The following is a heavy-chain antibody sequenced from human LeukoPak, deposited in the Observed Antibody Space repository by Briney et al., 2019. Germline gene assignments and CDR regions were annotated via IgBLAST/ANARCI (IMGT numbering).Heavy chain of an antibody. V-gene: IGHV1-2*02. CDR2: INPNSGGT. J-gene: IGHJ6*02. D-gene: IGHD4-17*01. Sequence: GASVKVSCKASGYTFTGYYMHWVRQAPGQGLEWMGWINPNSGGTNYAQKFQGRVTMTRDTSISTAYMELSRLRSDDTAVYYCARAPVYGDDGNYGMDVWGQGTTVTVSS. CDR1: GYTFTGYY. CDR3: ARAPVYGDDGNYGMDV.